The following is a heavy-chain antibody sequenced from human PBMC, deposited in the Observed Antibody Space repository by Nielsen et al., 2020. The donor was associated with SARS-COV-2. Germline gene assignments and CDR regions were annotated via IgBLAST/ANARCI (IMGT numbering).Heavy chain of an antibody. CDR1: GFTFGDYA. V-gene: IGHV3-49*03. CDR2: IRSKAYGGTT. CDR3: TRSMVVAATLLYYMDV. D-gene: IGHD2-15*01. Sequence: GESLKISCTASGFTFGDYAMSWFRQAPGKGLEWVGFIRSKAYGGTTEYAASVKGRFTISRDDSKSIAYLQMNSLKTEDTAVYYCTRSMVVAATLLYYMDVWGKGTTVTVSS. J-gene: IGHJ6*03.